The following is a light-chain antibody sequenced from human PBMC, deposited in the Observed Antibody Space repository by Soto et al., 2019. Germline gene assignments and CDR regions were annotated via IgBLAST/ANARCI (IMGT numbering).Light chain of an antibody. CDR2: GAS. CDR3: QQYGSSPPT. J-gene: IGKJ1*01. CDR1: QSVRSSY. Sequence: EIVLTQSPGTLSLSPGERATLSCRASQSVRSSYLAWYQQQAGQPPRLLIDGASSRATGIPDRFSGSGSGTDFTLTISRQEAEDVALYYCQQYGSSPPTFGQGTKVEIK. V-gene: IGKV3-20*01.